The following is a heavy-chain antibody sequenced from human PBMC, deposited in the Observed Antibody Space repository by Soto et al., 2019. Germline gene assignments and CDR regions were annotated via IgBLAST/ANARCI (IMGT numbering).Heavy chain of an antibody. J-gene: IGHJ5*02. CDR3: AKAAQTRFNWNDLGNWFDP. CDR1: GGTFSRYS. V-gene: IGHV1-69*13. CDR2: IIPIFGIP. Sequence: SVKVSCKESGGTFSRYSIAWVRQAPGQGLEWMGGIIPIFGIPNYAQKFQGRVAITADESTNTAYMELSSLRSDDTAVYYCAKAAQTRFNWNDLGNWFDPWGQGTLVTVSS. D-gene: IGHD1-1*01.